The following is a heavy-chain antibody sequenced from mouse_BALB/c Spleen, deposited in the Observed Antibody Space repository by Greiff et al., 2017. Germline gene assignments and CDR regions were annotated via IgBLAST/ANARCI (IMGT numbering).Heavy chain of an antibody. CDR3: ASNYGYYAMDY. CDR2: IYPGDGDT. D-gene: IGHD2-1*01. J-gene: IGHJ4*01. CDR1: GYTFTSYW. V-gene: IGHV1-87*01. Sequence: VQGVESGAELARPGASVKLSCKASGYTFTSYWMQWVKQRPGQGLEWIGAIYPGDGDTRYTQKFKGKATLTADKSSSTAYMQLSSLASEDSAVYYCASNYGYYAMDYWGQGTSVTVSS.